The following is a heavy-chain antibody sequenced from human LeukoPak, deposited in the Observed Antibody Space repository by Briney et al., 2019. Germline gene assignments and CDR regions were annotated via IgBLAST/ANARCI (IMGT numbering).Heavy chain of an antibody. CDR2: ISSSSSYI. Sequence: PGGSLRLSCAASGFTFSSYSMHWVRQAPGKGLEWVSSISSSSSYIYYADSVKGRFTISRDNAKNSLYLQMNSLRAEDTAVYYCARARGYDGSFDYWGQGTLITVSS. D-gene: IGHD5-12*01. V-gene: IGHV3-21*01. J-gene: IGHJ4*02. CDR3: ARARGYDGSFDY. CDR1: GFTFSSYS.